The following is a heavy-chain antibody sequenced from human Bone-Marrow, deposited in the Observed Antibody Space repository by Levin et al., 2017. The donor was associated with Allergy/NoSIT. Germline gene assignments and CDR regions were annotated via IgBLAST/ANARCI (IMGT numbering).Heavy chain of an antibody. CDR2: INTKTGDP. CDR1: GYTFTKYT. J-gene: IGHJ5*02. V-gene: IGHV7-4-1*02. D-gene: IGHD3-10*01. Sequence: RASAKVSCKASGYTFTKYTMNWVRQAPGQGLKWMGWINTKTGDPTYAQDSTGRFVFSLDTSDSTAYLQIRSLKAEDTAVYYCARDGMVVGGLDPWGQGTLVTVSS. CDR3: ARDGMVVGGLDP.